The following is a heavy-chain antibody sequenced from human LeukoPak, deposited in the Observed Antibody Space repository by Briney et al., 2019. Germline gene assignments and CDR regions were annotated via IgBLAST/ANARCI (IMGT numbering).Heavy chain of an antibody. CDR3: ARDYYGSGSYSLVHGMDV. J-gene: IGHJ6*02. Sequence: GGSLRLSCAASGFTFSSYAMSWVRQAPGKGLEWVSVIYSGGNTYYADSVKGRFTISRDNFKNTLYLQMNSLRAEDTAVYYCARDYYGSGSYSLVHGMDVWGQGTTVTVSS. D-gene: IGHD3-10*01. CDR2: IYSGGNT. V-gene: IGHV3-66*01. CDR1: GFTFSSYA.